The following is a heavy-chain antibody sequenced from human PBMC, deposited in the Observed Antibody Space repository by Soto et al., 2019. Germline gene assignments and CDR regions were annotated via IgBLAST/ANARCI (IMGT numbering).Heavy chain of an antibody. CDR3: ARNLNGYGNWDY. J-gene: IGHJ4*02. CDR2: IDGSGSNT. Sequence: GGSLRLSCAASGFTLRSYWMHWVRQAPGGGLVWVSRIDGSGSNTFYADSVKGRFTISRDNAKNTLFLEMNNLSPEDTAVYYCARNLNGYGNWDYWGQGNLVTVSS. CDR1: GFTLRSYW. V-gene: IGHV3-74*01. D-gene: IGHD1-1*01.